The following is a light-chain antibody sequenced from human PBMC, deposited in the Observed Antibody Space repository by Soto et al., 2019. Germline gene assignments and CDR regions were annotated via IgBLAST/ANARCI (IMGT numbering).Light chain of an antibody. CDR3: QHYNNWIAS. CDR2: GAS. Sequence: EIVMTQSPATLSVSPGETASLSCRASQSAGNFLAWYQQKPGQAPRLLIYGASTRATGIPVRFSGSGSGTEFTLTISSLQSEDFAVYYCQHYNNWIASFGGGTKVEIK. J-gene: IGKJ4*01. CDR1: QSAGNF. V-gene: IGKV3-15*01.